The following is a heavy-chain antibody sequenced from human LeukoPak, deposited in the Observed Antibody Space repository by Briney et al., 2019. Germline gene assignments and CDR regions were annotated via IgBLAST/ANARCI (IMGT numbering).Heavy chain of an antibody. Sequence: SETLSLTCTVSGGSIRSYYWSWIRQPPGKGLEWIGHIYIRGTTDYNPSLKSRVTMSIDTSKNQFSLKLSSVTAADTAVYYCARLENVDWFDPWGQGTLVIVSS. CDR2: IYIRGTT. V-gene: IGHV4-4*09. CDR3: ARLENVDWFDP. CDR1: GGSIRSYY. J-gene: IGHJ5*02. D-gene: IGHD1-1*01.